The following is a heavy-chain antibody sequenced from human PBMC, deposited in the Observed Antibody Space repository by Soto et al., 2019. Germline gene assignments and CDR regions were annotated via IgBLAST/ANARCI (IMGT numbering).Heavy chain of an antibody. CDR1: GGSISSGVYY. CDR2: IYYSGST. D-gene: IGHD6-13*01. V-gene: IGHV4-31*03. CDR3: ARDLSSSWFYFDY. J-gene: IGHJ4*02. Sequence: SETLSLTCTVSGGSISSGVYYWSWIRPHPGKGLEWIGYIYYSGSTYYNPSLKSRVTISVDTSKNQFSLKLSSVTAADTAVYYCARDLSSSWFYFDYWGQGTLVTSPQ.